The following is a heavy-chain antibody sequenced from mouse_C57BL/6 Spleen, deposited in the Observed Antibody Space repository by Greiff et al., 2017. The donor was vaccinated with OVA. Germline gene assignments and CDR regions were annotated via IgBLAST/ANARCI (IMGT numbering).Heavy chain of an antibody. D-gene: IGHD2-4*01. Sequence: QVQLQQSGAELVRPGTSVKVSCKASGYAFTNYLIEWVKQRPGQGLEWIGVLNPGSGGTNYNEKFKGKATLTADKSSSTAYMQLSSLTSEDSAVYFCARDEYDGSAMDYWGQGTSVTVSS. CDR1: GYAFTNYL. CDR3: ARDEYDGSAMDY. CDR2: LNPGSGGT. J-gene: IGHJ4*01. V-gene: IGHV1-54*01.